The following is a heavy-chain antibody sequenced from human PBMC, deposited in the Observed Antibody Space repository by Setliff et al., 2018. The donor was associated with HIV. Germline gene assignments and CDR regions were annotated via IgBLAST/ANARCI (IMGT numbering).Heavy chain of an antibody. CDR3: ARSRPYNSALDY. J-gene: IGHJ4*02. D-gene: IGHD6-25*01. Sequence: GGSLRLSCAASGFTFTDYAMSWVREAPGKGLEWISVISGSGDESFYADSVRGRVTVSSGKVYLQVGSLRPDDTAMYYCARSRPYNSALDYWGQGTLVTVSS. CDR1: GFTFTDYA. CDR2: ISGSGDES. V-gene: IGHV3-23*01.